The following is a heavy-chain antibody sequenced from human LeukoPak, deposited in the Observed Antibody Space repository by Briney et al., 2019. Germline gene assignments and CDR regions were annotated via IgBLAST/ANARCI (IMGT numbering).Heavy chain of an antibody. CDR2: ISGSGGST. J-gene: IGHJ4*02. V-gene: IGHV3-23*01. Sequence: GGSLRLSCASSGFTVSSNYTSWVRQAPGKGLEWVSTISGSGGSTYYADSVKGRFTISRDNSKNTLYLQMNSLRAEDTAVYYCAKAAKVGYCSSTSCRLPYHFDFWGQGTLVTVSS. CDR1: GFTVSSNY. D-gene: IGHD2-2*01. CDR3: AKAAKVGYCSSTSCRLPYHFDF.